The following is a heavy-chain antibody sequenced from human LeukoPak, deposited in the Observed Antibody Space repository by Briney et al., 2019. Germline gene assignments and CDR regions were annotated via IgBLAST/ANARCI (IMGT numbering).Heavy chain of an antibody. CDR3: AKGDSSGYYTIDY. CDR2: IIPIFGIA. D-gene: IGHD3-22*01. CDR1: GGTYSSYA. V-gene: IGHV1-69*04. J-gene: IGHJ4*02. Sequence: SVKVSCKASGGTYSSYAISWVRQAPGQGLEWMGRIIPIFGIANYAQKFQGRVTITADKSTSTAYMELSSLRSEDTAVYYCAKGDSSGYYTIDYWGQGTLVTVSS.